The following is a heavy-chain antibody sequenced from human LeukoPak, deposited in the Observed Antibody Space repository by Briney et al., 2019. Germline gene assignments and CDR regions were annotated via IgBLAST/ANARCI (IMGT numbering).Heavy chain of an antibody. CDR1: GFTFSSYW. CDR3: ARGPTYYYDSSGYSSDFDY. J-gene: IGHJ4*02. V-gene: IGHV3-74*01. D-gene: IGHD3-22*01. Sequence: PGGSLRLSCAASGFTFSSYWMHWVRQAPGKGLVCVSRINSYGSSTSYADSVKGRFTISRDNAKNTLYLQMNSLRAEDTAVYYCARGPTYYYDSSGYSSDFDYWGQGTLVTVSS. CDR2: INSYGSST.